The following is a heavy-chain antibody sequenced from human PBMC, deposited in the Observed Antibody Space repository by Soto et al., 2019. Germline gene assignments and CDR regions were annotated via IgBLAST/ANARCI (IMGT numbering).Heavy chain of an antibody. CDR1: GGSISTVGSY. D-gene: IGHD3-22*01. J-gene: IGHJ4*02. Sequence: SETLSLTCTVSGGSISTVGSYWSWIRQHPGKGLECIGYIYYSGNAYYNPSLKSRVTISIDTSKNQFSLELRSVTAADTAVYYCARQMGGDSSGYFDSWGQGTLVTVSS. CDR2: IYYSGNA. CDR3: ARQMGGDSSGYFDS. V-gene: IGHV4-31*03.